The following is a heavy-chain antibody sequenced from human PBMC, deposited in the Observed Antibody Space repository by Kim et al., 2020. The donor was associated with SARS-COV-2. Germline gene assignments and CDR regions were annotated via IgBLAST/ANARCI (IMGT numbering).Heavy chain of an antibody. D-gene: IGHD1-26*01. V-gene: IGHV3-30*18. Sequence: GGSLRLSCAASGFTFSSYGMHWVRQAPGKGLEWVAVISYDGSNKYYADSVKGRFTISRDNSKNTLYLQMNSLRAEDTAVYYCAKDYYSKYSGSYYYYGMDVWGQGTTVTVSS. J-gene: IGHJ6*02. CDR1: GFTFSSYG. CDR2: ISYDGSNK. CDR3: AKDYYSKYSGSYYYYGMDV.